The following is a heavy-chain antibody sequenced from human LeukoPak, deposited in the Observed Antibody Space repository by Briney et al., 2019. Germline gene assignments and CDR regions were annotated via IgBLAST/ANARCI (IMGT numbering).Heavy chain of an antibody. V-gene: IGHV4-4*07. J-gene: IGHJ5*02. D-gene: IGHD3-10*01. CDR3: ARGGNYYGSGSYQNWFDP. CDR2: IYTSGST. CDR1: GGSISSYY. Sequence: SETLSLTCTVSGGSISSYYWSWIRQPAGKGLEWVGRIYTSGSTNYNPSLKSRVTISVGTSKNQFSLKLSSVTAADTAVYYCARGGNYYGSGSYQNWFDPWGQGTLVTVSS.